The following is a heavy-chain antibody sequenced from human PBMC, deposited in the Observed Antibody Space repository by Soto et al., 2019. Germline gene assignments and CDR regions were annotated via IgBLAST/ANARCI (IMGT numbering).Heavy chain of an antibody. D-gene: IGHD2-15*01. CDR2: ISYDGSNK. J-gene: IGHJ4*02. CDR1: GFIFQNFG. Sequence: GGSLRLSCEASGFIFQNFGMHWVRQAPGKGLEWVAVISYDGSNKYYADSVKGRFTISRDNSKNTLYLQMNSLRAEDTAVYYCAKEISAVAATSFDYWGQGTLVTVSS. V-gene: IGHV3-30*18. CDR3: AKEISAVAATSFDY.